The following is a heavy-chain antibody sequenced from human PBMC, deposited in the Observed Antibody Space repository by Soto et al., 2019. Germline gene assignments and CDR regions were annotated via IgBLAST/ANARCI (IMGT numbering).Heavy chain of an antibody. CDR2: ISGSGGST. Sequence: GGSLRLSCAASGFTFSSYAMSWVRQAPGKGLEWVSAISGSGGSTYYADTVKGRFTISRDNSKNTLYLQMNSLRAEDTAVYYCAKFYCSGGSCYSYFDYWGQGTLVTVSS. CDR1: GFTFSSYA. D-gene: IGHD2-15*01. V-gene: IGHV3-23*01. J-gene: IGHJ4*02. CDR3: AKFYCSGGSCYSYFDY.